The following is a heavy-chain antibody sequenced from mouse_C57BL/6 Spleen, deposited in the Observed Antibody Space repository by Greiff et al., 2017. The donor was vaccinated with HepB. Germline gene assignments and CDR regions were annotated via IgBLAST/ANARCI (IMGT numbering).Heavy chain of an antibody. V-gene: IGHV1-80*01. CDR2: IYPGDGDT. J-gene: IGHJ4*01. D-gene: IGHD4-1*01. CDR3: ARLGPSYAMDY. Sequence: VQLQQSGAELVKPGASVKISCKASGYAFSSYWMNWVKQRPGKGLEWIGQIYPGDGDTNYNGKFKGKATLTADKSSSTAYMQLSSLTSEDSAVYFCARLGPSYAMDYWGQGTSVTVSS. CDR1: GYAFSSYW.